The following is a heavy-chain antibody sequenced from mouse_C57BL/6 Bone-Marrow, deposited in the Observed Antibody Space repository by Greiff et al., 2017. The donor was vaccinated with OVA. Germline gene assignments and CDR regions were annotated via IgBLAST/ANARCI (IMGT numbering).Heavy chain of an antibody. CDR1: GYTFTSYG. J-gene: IGHJ2*01. V-gene: IGHV1-81*01. CDR3: ARLFITTVVATGGDY. D-gene: IGHD1-1*01. Sequence: QVQLQQSGAELARPGASVKLSCKASGYTFTSYGISWVKQRTGQGLEWIGEIYPRSGNTYYNEKFKGKATLTADKSSSTAYMELRSLTSEDSAVYVCARLFITTVVATGGDYWGQGTTLTVSS. CDR2: IYPRSGNT.